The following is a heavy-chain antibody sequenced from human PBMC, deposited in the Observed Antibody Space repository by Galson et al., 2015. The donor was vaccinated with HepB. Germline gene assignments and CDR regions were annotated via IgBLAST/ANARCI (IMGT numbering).Heavy chain of an antibody. V-gene: IGHV3-48*03. J-gene: IGHJ4*02. Sequence: SLRLSCAASGFTFSSYEMNWVRQAPGKGLEWVSYISSSGSTIYYADSVKGRFTISRDNAKNSLYLQMNSLRAEDTAVYYCARAWGGGSSGLDYWGQGTLVTVSS. CDR2: ISSSGSTI. CDR3: ARAWGGGSSGLDY. CDR1: GFTFSSYE. D-gene: IGHD2-15*01.